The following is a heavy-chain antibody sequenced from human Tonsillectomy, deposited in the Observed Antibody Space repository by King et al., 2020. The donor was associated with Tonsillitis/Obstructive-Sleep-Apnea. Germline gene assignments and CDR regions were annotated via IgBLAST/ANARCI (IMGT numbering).Heavy chain of an antibody. CDR2: ISGGGDST. J-gene: IGHJ4*02. Sequence: VQLVESGGGLVQPGGSLRLSCVASGFTFRSYALTWVRQAPGRGLEWVSTISGGGDSTYYADSVKGRFTISRDYSKNTLYLQMSRLRADDTAVYYCAKCASAIVLAPPAFAYWGQRTLLTVAS. V-gene: IGHV3-23*04. D-gene: IGHD2-2*01. CDR3: AKCASAIVLAPPAFAY. CDR1: GFTFRSYA.